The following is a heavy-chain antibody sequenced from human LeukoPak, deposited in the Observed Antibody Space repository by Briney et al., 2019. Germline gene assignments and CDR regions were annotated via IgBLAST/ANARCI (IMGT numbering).Heavy chain of an antibody. Sequence: PGGSLRLSCAASGFSVSTKYMSWVRQAPGKGLEWVSVIYSGGSTYYADSVKGRFTISRDNSKNTLYLQMNSLRAEDTAVYYCARVIWFGEFGFDYWGQGTLVTVSS. CDR1: GFSVSTKY. D-gene: IGHD3-10*01. CDR2: IYSGGST. J-gene: IGHJ4*02. CDR3: ARVIWFGEFGFDY. V-gene: IGHV3-53*01.